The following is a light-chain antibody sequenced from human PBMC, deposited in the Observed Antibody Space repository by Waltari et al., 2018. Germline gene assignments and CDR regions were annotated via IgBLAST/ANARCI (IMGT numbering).Light chain of an antibody. CDR1: QSISNY. CDR2: ATS. V-gene: IGKV1-39*01. CDR3: QEANSFPLT. Sequence: DIQMTQSPSSLSASIGDRVTITCRASQSISNYLNWYQQKPGKAPKILIYATSRLESGAPSRFSGSGSGTDFTLTISSLQLEDFATYYCQEANSFPLTFGGGTKVEI. J-gene: IGKJ4*01.